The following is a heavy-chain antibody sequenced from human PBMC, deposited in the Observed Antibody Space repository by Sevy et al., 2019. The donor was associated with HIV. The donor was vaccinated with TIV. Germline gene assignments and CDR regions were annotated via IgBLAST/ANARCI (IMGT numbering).Heavy chain of an antibody. V-gene: IGHV4-59*08. Sequence: SQTLSLTCTVSGGSITSLYWNWIRQPPGKGLEWIANIYYNGHINYNPSLKSRVTLSLDTSKNQFSLRLSSVSAADTAMYYCAGENAWGRGYSWGQGTLVTVSS. J-gene: IGHJ4*02. CDR1: GGSITSLY. D-gene: IGHD1-26*01. CDR3: AGENAWGRGYS. CDR2: IYYNGHI.